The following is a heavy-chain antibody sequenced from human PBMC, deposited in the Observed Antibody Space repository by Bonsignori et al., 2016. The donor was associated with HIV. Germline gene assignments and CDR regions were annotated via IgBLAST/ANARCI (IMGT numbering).Heavy chain of an antibody. Sequence: WIRQPPGKGLEWLGFVRRQANGGTRQYAASVQGRFTISRDDSKSIAYLQMNSLKTEDTGVYFCVRDRWFGEFDYWGQGTPVTVSS. CDR2: VRRQANGGTR. D-gene: IGHD3-10*01. J-gene: IGHJ4*02. V-gene: IGHV3-49*02. CDR3: VRDRWFGEFDY.